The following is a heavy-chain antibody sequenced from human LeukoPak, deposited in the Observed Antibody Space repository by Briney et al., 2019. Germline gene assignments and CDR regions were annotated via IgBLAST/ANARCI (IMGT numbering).Heavy chain of an antibody. D-gene: IGHD2-2*01. CDR2: IYYSGST. CDR3: ARDLGYCSRSSCYARFDP. CDR1: GGSISSYY. Sequence: AETLTLTCTVSGGSISSYYWRWIRQPPGKGLEWIGYIYYSGSTNYNPSLKSRVTISVDTSKNQLSLKLNSVTAADTAVYYCARDLGYCSRSSCYARFDPWGQGTLVTVSS. V-gene: IGHV4-59*01. J-gene: IGHJ5*02.